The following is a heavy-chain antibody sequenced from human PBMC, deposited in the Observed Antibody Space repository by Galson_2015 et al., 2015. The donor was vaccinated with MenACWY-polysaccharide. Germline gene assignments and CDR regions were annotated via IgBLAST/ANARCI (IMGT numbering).Heavy chain of an antibody. CDR1: GYTFTSYA. CDR3: ARSGAAGYYGMDV. CDR2: SNAGNGNT. D-gene: IGHD3-10*01. J-gene: IGHJ6*02. Sequence: SVKVSCKASGYTFTSYAMHWVRQAPGQRLEWMGWSNAGNGNTKYSQEFQGRVTITRDTSASTAYMELSSLRSEDMAVCYCARSGAAGYYGMDVWGQGTTVTVSS. V-gene: IGHV1-3*02.